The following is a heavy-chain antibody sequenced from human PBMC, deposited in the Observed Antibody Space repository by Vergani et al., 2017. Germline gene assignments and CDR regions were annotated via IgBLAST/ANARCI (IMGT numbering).Heavy chain of an antibody. CDR2: ISGSGGST. V-gene: IGHV3-23*01. D-gene: IGHD3-22*01. CDR1: GFTFSSYA. CDR3: AKVGYYDSSGYHY. Sequence: EVQLLESGGGLVQPGGSLRLSCAASGFTFSSYAMSWVRQAPGRGREWVAAISGSGGSTYYADSVKGRFTISRDNSKNTLYLQMNSLRAEDTAVYYCAKVGYYDSSGYHYWGQGTLVTVSS. J-gene: IGHJ4*02.